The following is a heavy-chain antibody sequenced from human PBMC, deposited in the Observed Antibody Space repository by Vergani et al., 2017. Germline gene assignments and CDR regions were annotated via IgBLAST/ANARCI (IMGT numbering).Heavy chain of an antibody. CDR2: ISWNSGSI. CDR1: GFTFDDYA. J-gene: IGHJ3*02. D-gene: IGHD3-3*01. Sequence: EVQLVESGGGLVQPGRSLRLSCAASGFTFDDYAMHWVRQAPGKGLEWVSGISWNSGSICYADSVKGRFTISRDNAKNSLYLQMNSLRAEDTAVYYCAKDRGVWYDFSSPDAFDIWGQGTMVTVSS. CDR3: AKDRGVWYDFSSPDAFDI. V-gene: IGHV3-9*01.